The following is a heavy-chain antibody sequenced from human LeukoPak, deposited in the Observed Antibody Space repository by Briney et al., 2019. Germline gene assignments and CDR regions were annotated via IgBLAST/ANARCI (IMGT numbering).Heavy chain of an antibody. CDR3: AKDGAVAGSGSYFDY. D-gene: IGHD6-19*01. CDR1: GGSISSGSYY. J-gene: IGHJ4*02. Sequence: SETLSLTCTVSGGSISSGSYYWSWIRQPAGKGLEWIGRIYTSGSTNYNPSLKSRVTISVDTSKNQFSLKLSSVTAADTAVYYCAKDGAVAGSGSYFDYWGQGTLVTVSS. V-gene: IGHV4-61*02. CDR2: IYTSGST.